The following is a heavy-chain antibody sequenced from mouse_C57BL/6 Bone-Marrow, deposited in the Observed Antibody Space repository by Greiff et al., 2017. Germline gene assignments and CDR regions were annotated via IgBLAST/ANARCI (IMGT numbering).Heavy chain of an antibody. V-gene: IGHV15-2*01. CDR1: DSEVFPIAY. J-gene: IGHJ4*01. CDR3: ARGMDGSSYPYDAMDY. CDR2: ILPSIGRT. D-gene: IGHD1-1*01. Sequence: VPLKQSGSELRSPGSSVKLSCKDFDSEVFPIAYMRWVRQKPGHGFEWIGGILPSIGRTLYGEKFEDKATLDADPLSNTAYLELNSLTSEDSGMNYCARGMDGSSYPYDAMDYWGPGTSVTVSS.